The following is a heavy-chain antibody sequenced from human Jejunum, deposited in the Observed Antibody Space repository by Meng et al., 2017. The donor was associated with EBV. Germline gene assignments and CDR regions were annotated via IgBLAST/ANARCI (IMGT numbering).Heavy chain of an antibody. CDR2: ISTTGTTI. J-gene: IGHJ4*02. CDR3: ARDTQEDDGSTTFDY. CDR1: GFTFGAYY. Sequence: VQRVEPGGGLAQPGGSLRLSCAPSGFTFGAYYFSWIRQAPGNGLEWISYISTTGTTIYYADSVKGRFTISRDNAKSSLYLQMDSLRAEDTAIYDCARDTQEDDGSTTFDYWGQGTLVTVSS. D-gene: IGHD4-17*01. V-gene: IGHV3-11*01.